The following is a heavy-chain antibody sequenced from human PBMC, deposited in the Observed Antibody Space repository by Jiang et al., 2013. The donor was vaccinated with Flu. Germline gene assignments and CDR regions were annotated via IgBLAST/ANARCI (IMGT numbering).Heavy chain of an antibody. J-gene: IGHJ4*02. CDR3: ARLLGDHGGNSGPFDY. CDR1: GYTTPYG. CDR2: INVYNGNT. V-gene: IGHV1-18*01. D-gene: IGHD4-23*01. Sequence: GAEVKKPGASVKVSCKASGYTTPYGITWVRQAPGQGLEWMGWINVYNGNTNYAQRLRGRVTMTRDTSTSTVYMELRSLVSDDTAVYYCARLLGDHGGNSGPFDYWGQGTLVTVSS.